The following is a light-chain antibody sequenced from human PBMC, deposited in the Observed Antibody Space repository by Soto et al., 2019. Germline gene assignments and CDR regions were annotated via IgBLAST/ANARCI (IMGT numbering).Light chain of an antibody. Sequence: QNVVTQEPSFSVSPGGTVTLTCGLGSGSVSTSHYPSWHQQTPGQAPRPLIYSTNTRSSGVPDRFSGSILGNRAALTITGAQADDESHYYCVLYLGRGISVVGGGTKLTVL. V-gene: IGLV8-61*01. CDR1: SGSVSTSHY. CDR3: VLYLGRGISV. J-gene: IGLJ3*02. CDR2: STN.